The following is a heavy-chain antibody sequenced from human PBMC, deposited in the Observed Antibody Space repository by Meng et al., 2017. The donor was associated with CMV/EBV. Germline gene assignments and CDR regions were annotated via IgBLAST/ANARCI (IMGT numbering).Heavy chain of an antibody. D-gene: IGHD3-22*01. J-gene: IGHJ2*01. Sequence: ASVKVSCKASGYTFTGYYMHWVRQAPGQGLEWMGWINPNSGGTNYAQKFQGRVTMTRDTSISTAYMELSRLRSDDTAVYYCALNGDYDQSGWYFDLWGRGTLVTVSS. V-gene: IGHV1-2*02. CDR1: GYTFTGYY. CDR3: ALNGDYDQSGWYFDL. CDR2: INPNSGGT.